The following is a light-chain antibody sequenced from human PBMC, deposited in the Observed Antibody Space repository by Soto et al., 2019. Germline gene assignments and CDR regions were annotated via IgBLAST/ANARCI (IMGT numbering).Light chain of an antibody. CDR2: GNS. V-gene: IGLV1-40*01. J-gene: IGLJ1*01. CDR3: QSYDSSLRGYV. Sequence: QSVLTQPPSVSGAPGQRVTISCTGSSSNIGAAYDVHWYQQSPRTAPKLLIYGNSNRPAGVPDRFSGSKSGTSASLAITGVQAEDEADYYCQSYDSSLRGYVFGAGTKVTVL. CDR1: SSNIGAAYD.